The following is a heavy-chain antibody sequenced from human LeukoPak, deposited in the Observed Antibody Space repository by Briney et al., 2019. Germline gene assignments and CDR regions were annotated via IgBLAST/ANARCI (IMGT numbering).Heavy chain of an antibody. V-gene: IGHV4-59*01. J-gene: IGHJ4*02. CDR1: DGSFSDYY. CDR2: IYYSGSA. CDR3: ARVGGSGYVEY. D-gene: IGHD3-22*01. Sequence: SETLSLTCAVFDGSFSDYYWSGVRQPPGKGLEWIGYIYYSGSANYNPSLKRRVTISVDTSKNQFSLKLSSVTAADTAVYYCARVGGSGYVEYWGQGTLVTVSS.